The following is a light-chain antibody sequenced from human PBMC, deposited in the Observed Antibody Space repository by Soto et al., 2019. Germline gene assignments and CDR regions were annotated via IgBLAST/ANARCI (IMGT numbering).Light chain of an antibody. J-gene: IGLJ2*01. V-gene: IGLV1-40*01. Sequence: QSVLTQPPSVSGAPGQRGTISCTGSSSNIGAGYDVHWYQQLPGTAPKLLIFSNNNRPSGVPDRFSGSKSGTSASLAITGLQAEDEADYYCQSYDSSLSGYVAFGGGTKLTVL. CDR1: SSNIGAGYD. CDR2: SNN. CDR3: QSYDSSLSGYVA.